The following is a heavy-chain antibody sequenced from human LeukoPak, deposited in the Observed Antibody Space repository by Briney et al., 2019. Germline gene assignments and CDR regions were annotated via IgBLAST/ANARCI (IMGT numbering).Heavy chain of an antibody. CDR3: ARGEVGATVDY. J-gene: IGHJ4*02. Sequence: PSETLSLTCTVSGGSISSSSYYWGWIRQPPGKGLEWIGSMYSSGSTYYNPSLKSRVTISVDTSKNQFSLKLSSVTAADTAVYYCARGEVGATVDYWGQGTLVTVSS. D-gene: IGHD1-26*01. V-gene: IGHV4-39*07. CDR2: MYSSGST. CDR1: GGSISSSSYY.